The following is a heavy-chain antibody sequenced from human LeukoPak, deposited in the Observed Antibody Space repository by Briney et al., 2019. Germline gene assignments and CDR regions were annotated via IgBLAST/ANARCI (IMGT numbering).Heavy chain of an antibody. Sequence: GGSLRLSCAASGFTFTSYAMSWVRQAPGKGLEWVSGISGSGSGGSTYYADSVKGRFTISRDNSKNTLYLQLSSLRGDDTAVYYCARCSGWAFKNWGQGTLVTVSS. V-gene: IGHV3-23*01. J-gene: IGHJ4*02. CDR2: ISGSGSGGST. D-gene: IGHD6-19*01. CDR1: GFTFTSYA. CDR3: ARCSGWAFKN.